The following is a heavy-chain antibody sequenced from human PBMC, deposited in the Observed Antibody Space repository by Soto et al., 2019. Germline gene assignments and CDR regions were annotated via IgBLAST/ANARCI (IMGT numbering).Heavy chain of an antibody. CDR3: AGGRIAAAGFNWFDP. CDR1: GGSISSSSYY. D-gene: IGHD6-13*01. J-gene: IGHJ5*02. V-gene: IGHV4-39*01. Sequence: EPLSLTCTVSGGSISSSSYYWGWIRQPPGKGLEWIGSIYYSGSTYYNPSLKSRVTISVDTSKNQFSLKLSSVTAADTAVYYCAGGRIAAAGFNWFDPWGQGTLVTVSS. CDR2: IYYSGST.